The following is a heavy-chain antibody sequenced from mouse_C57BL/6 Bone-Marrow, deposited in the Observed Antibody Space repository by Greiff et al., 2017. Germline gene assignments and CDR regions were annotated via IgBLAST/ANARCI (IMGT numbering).Heavy chain of an antibody. CDR3: SRHRGGVYY. D-gene: IGHD3-3*01. CDR2: ISSGGSYT. CDR1: GFTFSSYG. J-gene: IGHJ2*01. V-gene: IGHV5-6*01. Sequence: EVKLMESGGDLVKPGGSLKLSCAASGFTFSSYGMSWVRQTPDKRLEWVATISSGGSYTYYPDSVKGRFTISRDTAKNPLYLQMSSLKSEDTAMYYCSRHRGGVYYWGQGTTLTVSS.